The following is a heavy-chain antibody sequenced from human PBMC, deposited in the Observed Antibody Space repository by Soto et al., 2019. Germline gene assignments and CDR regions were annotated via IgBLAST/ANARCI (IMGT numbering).Heavy chain of an antibody. Sequence: GGSLRLSCAASGFTFSSYGMHWVRQAPGKGLEWVAVISYDGSNKYYADSVKGRFTISRDNSKNTLYLQMNSLRAEDTAVYYCAKDQDRYNWNPSPKNWGQGTLVTVSS. CDR2: ISYDGSNK. V-gene: IGHV3-30*18. J-gene: IGHJ4*02. CDR3: AKDQDRYNWNPSPKN. CDR1: GFTFSSYG. D-gene: IGHD1-20*01.